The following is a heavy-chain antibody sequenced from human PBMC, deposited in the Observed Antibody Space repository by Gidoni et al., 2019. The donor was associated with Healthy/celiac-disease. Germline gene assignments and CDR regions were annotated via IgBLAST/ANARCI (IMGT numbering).Heavy chain of an antibody. V-gene: IGHV1-69*01. CDR1: GATFSSYA. D-gene: IGHD6-19*01. Sequence: QVQLVQSVAEVKKPGSSVKVSCKASGATFSSYAISWGRQAPGQGLEWMGGIIPIFGTANYAQKFQGRVTITADESTSTAYMELSSLRSEDTAVYYCARAGYSSGWYSDYWGQGTLVTVSS. CDR2: IIPIFGTA. J-gene: IGHJ4*02. CDR3: ARAGYSSGWYSDY.